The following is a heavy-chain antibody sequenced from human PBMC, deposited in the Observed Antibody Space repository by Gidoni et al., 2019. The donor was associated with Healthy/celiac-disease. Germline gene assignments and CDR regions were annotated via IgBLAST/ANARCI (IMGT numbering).Heavy chain of an antibody. CDR1: GFTCSSYG. J-gene: IGHJ6*04. D-gene: IGHD3-10*01. CDR3: ARDGATTRYGSGLGYYYYGMDV. CDR2: ISSSSSTI. V-gene: IGHV3-48*01. Sequence: EVQLVESGGGLVQPGGYLRSSCAASGFTCSSYGMKGVRQAPGKGLDVVSDISSSSSTIYYADSVKGRFTISIDNAKNSLYLQMNSLRAEDTAVYYCARDGATTRYGSGLGYYYYGMDVWGKGTTVTVSS.